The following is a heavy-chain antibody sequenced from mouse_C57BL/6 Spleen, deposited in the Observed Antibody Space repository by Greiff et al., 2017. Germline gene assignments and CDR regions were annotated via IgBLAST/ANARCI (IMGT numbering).Heavy chain of an antibody. CDR2: IYPSDSET. CDR1: GYTFTSYW. CDR3: ARHFLYDYDGECAY. D-gene: IGHD2-4*01. Sequence: QVQLQQPGAELVRPGSSVKLSCKASGYTFTSYWMDWVKQRPGQGLEWIGNIYPSDSETHYNQKFKDKATLTVDTSSSTAYMQLSSLTSEDSAVDYCARHFLYDYDGECAYWGQGTLVTVSA. V-gene: IGHV1-61*01. J-gene: IGHJ3*01.